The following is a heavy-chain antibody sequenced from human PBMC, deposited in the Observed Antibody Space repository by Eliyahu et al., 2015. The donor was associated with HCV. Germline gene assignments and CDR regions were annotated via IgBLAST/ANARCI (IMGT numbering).Heavy chain of an antibody. CDR1: GFTFSDYY. CDR3: TRTRPRVAAAGDNYFDP. Sequence: QVQLVESGGALVKPGGSLRLSCEASGFTFSDYYMSWIRQAPGKGLGWVSXITXDXEIAYYADSVRGRFIISRDNAKRSLYLQMNSLRAEDTAVYFCTRTRPRVAAAGDNYFDPWGQGTLVTVSS. CDR2: ITXDXEIA. V-gene: IGHV3-11*01. J-gene: IGHJ5*02. D-gene: IGHD6-13*01.